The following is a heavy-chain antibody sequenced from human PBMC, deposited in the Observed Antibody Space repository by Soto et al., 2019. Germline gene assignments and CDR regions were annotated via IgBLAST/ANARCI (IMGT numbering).Heavy chain of an antibody. J-gene: IGHJ6*02. Sequence: QVQLVQSGAEVKKPGSSVKVSCKTSRDTFNKYAFNWVRQAPGQGLEWMGWIIPIFSSRNYAEKFQGRVTITADDATSTAYIELRSLRFEDKAVYYCARGETYLGVWGQGTTVTVSS. CDR1: RDTFNKYA. CDR2: IIPIFSSR. CDR3: ARGETYLGV. V-gene: IGHV1-69*01.